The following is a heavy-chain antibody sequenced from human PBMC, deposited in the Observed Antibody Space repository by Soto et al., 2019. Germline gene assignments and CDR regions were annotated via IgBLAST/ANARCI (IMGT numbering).Heavy chain of an antibody. D-gene: IGHD2-21*02. J-gene: IGHJ4*02. Sequence: QVQLVQSGAEVKKPGASVKVSCKASGDTFTDYYIHWVRQAPGQGLEWMGTVNPSGGHTTYAQHFLGRMSMTRDTSTSTLYMELTSLTSEDTAVYYCARGGHVVVVTAALDCWGQGTLVTVSS. V-gene: IGHV1-46*01. CDR1: GDTFTDYY. CDR3: ARGGHVVVVTAALDC. CDR2: VNPSGGHT.